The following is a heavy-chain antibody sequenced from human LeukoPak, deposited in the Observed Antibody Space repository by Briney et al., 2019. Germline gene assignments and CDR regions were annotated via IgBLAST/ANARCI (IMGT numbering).Heavy chain of an antibody. CDR2: TYYRSKWYN. J-gene: IGHJ4*02. CDR3: AREQQLVLGY. CDR1: GDSVSSNSAA. Sequence: SQTLSLTCAISGDSVSSNSAAWNWLRHSPSRGLEWLGRTYYRSKWYNDYAVSVKSRITINPDTSENQFSLQLNSVTPEDTAVYYCAREQQLVLGYWGQGTLVTVSS. V-gene: IGHV6-1*01. D-gene: IGHD6-13*01.